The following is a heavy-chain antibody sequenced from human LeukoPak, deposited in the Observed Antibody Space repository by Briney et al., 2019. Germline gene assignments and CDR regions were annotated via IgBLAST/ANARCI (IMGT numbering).Heavy chain of an antibody. Sequence: PSETLSLTCTVSGGSISSYYWSWIRQPPGKGLEWIGYIYTSGNTNYNPSLKSRVTISVDTSKNQFSLKLSSVTAADTAVYYCARPLYDHYSGYAFDIWRQGTMVTVSA. D-gene: IGHD2-15*01. V-gene: IGHV4-4*09. J-gene: IGHJ3*02. CDR3: ARPLYDHYSGYAFDI. CDR2: IYTSGNT. CDR1: GGSISSYY.